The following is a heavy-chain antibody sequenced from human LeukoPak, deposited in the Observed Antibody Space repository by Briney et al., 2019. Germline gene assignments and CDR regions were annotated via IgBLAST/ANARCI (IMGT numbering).Heavy chain of an antibody. V-gene: IGHV3-21*01. CDR3: ARLTGTKGMDV. CDR1: GFTFSSYS. D-gene: IGHD1-7*01. Sequence: GGPLRLSCAASGFTFSSYSMNWVRQAPGKGLKWVSSINSSSSYIYYADPVKGRFTISRDNAKNSLYLQMNSLRAEDTAVYYCARLTGTKGMDVWGQGNTVIVSS. CDR2: INSSSSYI. J-gene: IGHJ6*02.